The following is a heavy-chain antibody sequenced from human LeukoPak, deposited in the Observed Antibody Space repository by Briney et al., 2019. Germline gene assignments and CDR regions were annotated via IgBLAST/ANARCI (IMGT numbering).Heavy chain of an antibody. Sequence: PSETLSLTCAVPGRSFSGYYWTWIRQPPGKGLEWIGEINHSGSTNYNPSLKSRVTISIDTSKNQLPLNLSSVTAADTAVYYCARGRAIFGVVSPWFDPWGQGIMVTVSS. D-gene: IGHD3-3*01. CDR1: GRSFSGYY. CDR3: ARGRAIFGVVSPWFDP. V-gene: IGHV4-34*01. J-gene: IGHJ5*02. CDR2: INHSGST.